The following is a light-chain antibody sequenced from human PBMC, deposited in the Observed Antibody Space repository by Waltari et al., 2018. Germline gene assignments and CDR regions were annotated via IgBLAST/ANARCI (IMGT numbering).Light chain of an antibody. Sequence: QSALTQPASVSGSPGQSITISCTGTSGDVGGYDLVSWYQQHPGKAPKLMIYDAHNRPSGVSDRFSASTSGNTASLTISDLRPEDEAEYYCSSFTSSSTGIFGSGTTVTVL. CDR1: SGDVGGYDL. CDR3: SSFTSSSTGI. CDR2: DAH. J-gene: IGLJ1*01. V-gene: IGLV2-14*03.